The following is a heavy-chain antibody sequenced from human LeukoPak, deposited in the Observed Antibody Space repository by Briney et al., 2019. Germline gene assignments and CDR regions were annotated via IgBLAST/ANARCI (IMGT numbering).Heavy chain of an antibody. D-gene: IGHD2/OR15-2a*01. V-gene: IGHV3-74*01. CDR1: GNYW. Sequence: GGSLRLSCAASGNYWMHWVRQVPGKGLVWVSHINSDGSWTSYADSVKGRFTISKDIAKNTVYLQMNSLRAEDTAAYYCVSFYETYWGRGTLVTVSS. CDR3: VSFYETY. CDR2: INSDGSWT. J-gene: IGHJ4*02.